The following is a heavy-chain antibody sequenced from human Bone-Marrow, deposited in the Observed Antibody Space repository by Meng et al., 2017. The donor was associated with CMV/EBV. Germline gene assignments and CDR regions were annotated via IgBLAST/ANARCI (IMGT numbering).Heavy chain of an antibody. D-gene: IGHD6-19*01. V-gene: IGHV4-34*01. Sequence: GSLRLSCAVYGGSFSGYYWSWIRQPPGKGLEWIGEINHSGSTNYNPSLKSRVTISVDTSKNQFSLKLSSVTAEDTAVYYCARSQWLGQLGNWFDPWGQGTLVTVSS. CDR1: GGSFSGYY. CDR2: INHSGST. CDR3: ARSQWLGQLGNWFDP. J-gene: IGHJ5*02.